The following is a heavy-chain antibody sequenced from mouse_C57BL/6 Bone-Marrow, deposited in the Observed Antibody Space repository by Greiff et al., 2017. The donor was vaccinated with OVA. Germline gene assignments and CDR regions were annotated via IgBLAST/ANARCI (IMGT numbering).Heavy chain of an antibody. V-gene: IGHV3-6*01. Sequence: EVQLQQSGPGLVKPSQSLSLTCSVTGYSITSGYYWNWIRQFPGNKLEWMGYISYDGSNNYNPSLKNRISITRDTSKNQFFLKLNSVTTEDTATYYCARYGNDWYFDVWGTGTTVTVSS. CDR1: GYSITSGYY. CDR2: ISYDGSN. CDR3: ARYGNDWYFDV. D-gene: IGHD2-1*01. J-gene: IGHJ1*03.